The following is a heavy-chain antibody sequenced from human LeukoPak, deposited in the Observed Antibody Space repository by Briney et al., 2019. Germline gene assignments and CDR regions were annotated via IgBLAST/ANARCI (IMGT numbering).Heavy chain of an antibody. V-gene: IGHV4-59*01. CDR2: IYYSGST. CDR3: ARNRYVPILTGLTTYYYYYMDV. Sequence: SETLSLTCTVSGGSISSYYWSWIRQPPGKGLEWIGYIYYSGSTNYNPSLKSRVTISVDTSKNQFSLKLSSVTAADTAVYYCARNRYVPILTGLTTYYYYYMDVWGKGTTVTISS. J-gene: IGHJ6*03. CDR1: GGSISSYY. D-gene: IGHD3-10*02.